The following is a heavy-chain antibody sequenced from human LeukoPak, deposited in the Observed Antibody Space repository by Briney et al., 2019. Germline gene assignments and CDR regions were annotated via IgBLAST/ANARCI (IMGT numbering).Heavy chain of an antibody. V-gene: IGHV1-18*01. CDR1: GYTFTSYG. D-gene: IGHD3-3*01. CDR2: ISAYNGNT. Sequence: GASVKVSCKASGYTFTSYGISWVRQAPGQGLEWMGWISAYNGNTNYAQKLQGRVTMTTDTSTSTAYMELRSLRSDDTAVYYCARDLALWSGYSDSYFDYWGQGTLVTVSS. J-gene: IGHJ4*02. CDR3: ARDLALWSGYSDSYFDY.